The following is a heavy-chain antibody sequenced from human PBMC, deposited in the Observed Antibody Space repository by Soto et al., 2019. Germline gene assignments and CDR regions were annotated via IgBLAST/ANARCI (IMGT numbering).Heavy chain of an antibody. Sequence: QEQLVESGGGVVQPGGSLRLSCEASGFSFSYYGLHWVRQAPGKGLEWVALVWHDGSRTYYSDSVKGRFTISRDNFKKTVDLQMNGLRVEDTALYYCARGTSHYYYYMDVWGEGTTVTVSS. D-gene: IGHD3-16*01. CDR1: GFSFSYYG. V-gene: IGHV3-33*01. CDR2: VWHDGSRT. J-gene: IGHJ6*03. CDR3: ARGTSHYYYYMDV.